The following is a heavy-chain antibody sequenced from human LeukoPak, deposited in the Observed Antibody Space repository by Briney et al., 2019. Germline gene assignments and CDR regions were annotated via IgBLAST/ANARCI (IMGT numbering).Heavy chain of an antibody. CDR3: ARGQWLVPLDF. D-gene: IGHD6-19*01. CDR1: GGSVSSSSYY. CDR2: IFYSETT. Sequence: SETLSLTCTVSGGSVSSSSYYWGWIRQPPGKGLEWIGIIFYSETTYYSPSLKSRITISVDTSTNQFSLKLSSVTAADTAVYFCARGQWLVPLDFWGQGILVTVSS. V-gene: IGHV4-39*01. J-gene: IGHJ4*02.